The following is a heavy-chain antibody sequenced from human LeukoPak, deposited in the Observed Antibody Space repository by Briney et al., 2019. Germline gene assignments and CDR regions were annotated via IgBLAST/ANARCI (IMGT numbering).Heavy chain of an antibody. D-gene: IGHD6-19*01. CDR2: ISYDGSNK. Sequence: PGGSLRLSCAASGFTFSSYGMHWVRQAPGKGLEWVAVISYDGSNKYYADSVKGRFTISRDNSKNTLFLQMDSLRAEDTAVYYCARDSSGWIRNELDYWGQGTLVTVSS. V-gene: IGHV3-30*03. J-gene: IGHJ4*02. CDR1: GFTFSSYG. CDR3: ARDSSGWIRNELDY.